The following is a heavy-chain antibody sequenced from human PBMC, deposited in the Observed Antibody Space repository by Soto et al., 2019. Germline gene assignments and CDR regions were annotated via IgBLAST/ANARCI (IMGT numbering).Heavy chain of an antibody. CDR1: GGAFGTFA. V-gene: IGHV1-69*01. D-gene: IGHD2-2*01. J-gene: IGHJ5*01. Sequence: QVQLDQSGPEVKKSGSSVKVSCKASGGAFGTFAISCLRQAPGQGLEWMVGVIPIYCTPHYAQIFKGRVTISADASTETAYMEVTSLTSADTAVYYCASQDPPRDRYCSSYSCYDGWFESWGQGTLVTVST. CDR3: ASQDPPRDRYCSSYSCYDGWFES. CDR2: VIPIYCTP.